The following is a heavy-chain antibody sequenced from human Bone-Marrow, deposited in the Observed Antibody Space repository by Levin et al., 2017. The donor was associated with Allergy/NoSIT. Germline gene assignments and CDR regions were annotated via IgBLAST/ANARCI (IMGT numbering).Heavy chain of an antibody. D-gene: IGHD5-18*01. CDR2: IYPGDSDG. Sequence: KVSCQTFGYTFNTYYIAWVRQMPGKGLEWIGIIYPGDSDGRYGPSFQGQVTLSADKSISTAYLQWNSLKTSDTAIYFCARQNSSSGYDYWGQGTLVTVSS. J-gene: IGHJ4*02. CDR3: ARQNSSSGYDY. CDR1: GYTFNTYY. V-gene: IGHV5-51*01.